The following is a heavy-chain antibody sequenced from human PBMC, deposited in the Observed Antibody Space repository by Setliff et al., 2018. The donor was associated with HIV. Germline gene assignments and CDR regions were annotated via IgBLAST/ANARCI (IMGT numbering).Heavy chain of an antibody. J-gene: IGHJ3*02. CDR1: GFTFSSYG. CDR3: ARAEMATIVAFDI. V-gene: IGHV3-30*02. D-gene: IGHD5-12*01. Sequence: GGSLRLSCAASGFTFSSYGMHWVRQAPGKGLEWVAFIRYDGSNKYYADSVKGRFTISRDNSKNTLYLQMNSLRAEDTAVYYCARAEMATIVAFDIWGQGTMVTVSS. CDR2: IRYDGSNK.